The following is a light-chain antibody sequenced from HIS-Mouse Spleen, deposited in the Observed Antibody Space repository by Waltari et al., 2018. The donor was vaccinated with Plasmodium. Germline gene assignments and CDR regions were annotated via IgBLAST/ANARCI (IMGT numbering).Light chain of an antibody. V-gene: IGLV3-1*01. CDR1: KPGDNY. CDR3: QAWDSSTAWV. Sequence: SYELTQPPSASVSPGQTDSISRSGDKPGDNYAFWYQQKPGQSPVLVIYQGSKRPSGIPGRFSGSNSGNTATLTISGTQAMDEADYYCQAWDSSTAWVFGGGTKLTVL. J-gene: IGLJ2*01. CDR2: QGS.